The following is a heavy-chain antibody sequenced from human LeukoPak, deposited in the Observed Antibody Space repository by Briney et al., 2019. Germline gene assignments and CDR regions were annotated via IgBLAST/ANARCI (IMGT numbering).Heavy chain of an antibody. D-gene: IGHD6-13*01. CDR3: AILPGYSSGWYEVTY. V-gene: IGHV3-23*01. CDR2: ISGSGGST. Sequence: PGGSLRLSCAASGFTFSSYAMSWVRQAPGKGLEWASGISGSGGSTYYADSVKGRFTISRDNSRNTLYLQMNSPRAEDTAVYYCAILPGYSSGWYEVTYWGQGTLVTVSS. CDR1: GFTFSSYA. J-gene: IGHJ4*02.